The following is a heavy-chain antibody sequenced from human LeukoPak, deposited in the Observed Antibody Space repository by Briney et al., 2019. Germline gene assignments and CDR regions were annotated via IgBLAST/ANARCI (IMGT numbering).Heavy chain of an antibody. CDR1: GFTFNTHA. V-gene: IGHV3-23*01. Sequence: GGSLRLSCAASGFTFNTHAISWVRQAPGKGLEWVAAVSDTGDLRYSANSVKGRFAISRDNSKNTAFLQMYSLRAEDTALYHCVKGGLRSGYSFEDWGQGTLVSVSS. D-gene: IGHD3-9*01. J-gene: IGHJ4*02. CDR2: VSDTGDLR. CDR3: VKGGLRSGYSFED.